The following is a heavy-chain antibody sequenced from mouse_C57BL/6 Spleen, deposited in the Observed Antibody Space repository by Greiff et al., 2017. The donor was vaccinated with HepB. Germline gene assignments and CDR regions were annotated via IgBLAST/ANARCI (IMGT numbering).Heavy chain of an antibody. D-gene: IGHD2-4*01. CDR2: ISYDGSN. Sequence: EVKLVESGPGLVKPSQSLSLTCSVTGYSITSGYSWNWIRQFPGNKLEWMGYISYDGSNNYNPSLKNRISITRDTSKNQFFLKLNSVTTEDTATYYCARTDYDYDGGFAYWGQGTLVTVSA. CDR3: ARTDYDYDGGFAY. CDR1: GYSITSGYS. V-gene: IGHV3-6*01. J-gene: IGHJ3*01.